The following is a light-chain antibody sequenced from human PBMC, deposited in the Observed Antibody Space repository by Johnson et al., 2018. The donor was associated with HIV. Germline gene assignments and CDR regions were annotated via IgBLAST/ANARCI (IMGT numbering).Light chain of an antibody. CDR2: ENN. Sequence: QSVLTQPPSVSAAPGQKVTISCSGSSSNIGNNYVSWYQQLPGTAPKLLIYENNKRPPGIPDRFSGSKSGTSATLGITGLQTGDEADYYCGTWDSSLSAYVFGTGTQVTGL. J-gene: IGLJ1*01. CDR3: GTWDSSLSAYV. CDR1: SSNIGNNY. V-gene: IGLV1-51*02.